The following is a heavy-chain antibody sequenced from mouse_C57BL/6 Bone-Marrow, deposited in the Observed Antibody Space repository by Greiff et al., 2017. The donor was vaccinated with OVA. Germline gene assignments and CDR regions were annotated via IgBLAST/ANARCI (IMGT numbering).Heavy chain of an antibody. J-gene: IGHJ1*03. CDR1: GYTFTDYE. V-gene: IGHV1-15*01. CDR2: IDPETGGT. D-gene: IGHD4-1*01. Sequence: QVQLKESGAELVRPGASVTLSCKASGYTFTDYEMHWVKQTPVHGLEWIGAIDPETGGTAYNQKFKGKAILTADKSSSTAYMELRSLTSEDSAVYYCTRNGIANWDLYFDVWGTGTTVTVSS. CDR3: TRNGIANWDLYFDV.